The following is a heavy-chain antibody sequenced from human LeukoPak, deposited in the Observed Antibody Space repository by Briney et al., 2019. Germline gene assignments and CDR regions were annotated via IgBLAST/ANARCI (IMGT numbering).Heavy chain of an antibody. CDR1: GGSIISYH. CDR2: IFYSGST. J-gene: IGHJ3*02. D-gene: IGHD2-15*01. Sequence: PSETLSLTCTVSGGSIISYHWSWIRQPPGKGLEWIGHIFYSGSTNYNPSLKSRVTISVDTSNNQFSLKLTSVTAADTAVYYCARDTPWGGPNLPDAFDIWGQGTMATVSS. CDR3: ARDTPWGGPNLPDAFDI. V-gene: IGHV4-59*01.